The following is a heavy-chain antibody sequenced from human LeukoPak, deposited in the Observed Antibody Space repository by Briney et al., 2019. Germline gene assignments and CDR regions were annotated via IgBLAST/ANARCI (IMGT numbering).Heavy chain of an antibody. CDR1: GFTFSSFP. V-gene: IGHV3-23*01. J-gene: IGHJ4*02. CDR2: ISGSGGST. D-gene: IGHD2-2*01. Sequence: HPGGSLRLSCAASGFTFSSFPMSWVRQAPGKGLEWVSAISGSGGSTYYADSVKGRFTISRDNSKNTLYLQMNSLRAEDTAVYYCAKKARRTCSSTSCYRSENDYWGQGTLVTVSS. CDR3: AKKARRTCSSTSCYRSENDY.